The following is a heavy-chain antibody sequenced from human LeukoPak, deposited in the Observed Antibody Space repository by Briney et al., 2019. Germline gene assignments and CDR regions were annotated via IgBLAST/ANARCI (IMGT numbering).Heavy chain of an antibody. J-gene: IGHJ5*02. CDR1: GFDVNSKY. Sequence: GRSLRLSCAASGFDVNSKYMSWVRQATGKGLEWLSLMSPNGSTDYADSVKGRFTVSRDISQNILFLQVSRLRADDTARYYCVREDTSGLLAWGQGTQVIVSS. CDR3: VREDTSGLLA. CDR2: MSPNGST. D-gene: IGHD6-25*01. V-gene: IGHV3-53*01.